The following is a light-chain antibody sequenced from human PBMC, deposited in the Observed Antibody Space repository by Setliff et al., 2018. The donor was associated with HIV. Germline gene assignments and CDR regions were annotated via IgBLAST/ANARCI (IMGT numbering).Light chain of an antibody. J-gene: IGLJ3*02. CDR3: CSYAGSDTWM. V-gene: IGLV2-23*02. CDR2: NIN. CDR1: SSDIGDYES. Sequence: QSVLAQPASVSGSPGQSITISCIGSSSDIGDYESVSWYQQHPGEVPKLIIYNINKRPSGISGRFSGSKSGNTASLTISGLQAEDEADYHCCSYAGSDTWMFGGGTQRTV.